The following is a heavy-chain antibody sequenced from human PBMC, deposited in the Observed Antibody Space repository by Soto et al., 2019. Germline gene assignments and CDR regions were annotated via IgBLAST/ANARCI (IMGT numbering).Heavy chain of an antibody. CDR1: GFTFDDYA. D-gene: IGHD3-10*01. J-gene: IGHJ4*02. V-gene: IGHV3-9*01. CDR2: ISWNSGSI. Sequence: VQLVESGGGLVQPGRSLRLSCAASGFTFDDYAMHWVRQAPGKGLEWVSGISWNSGSIGYADSVKGRFTISRDNAKNSLYLQMNSLRAEDTALYYCAKDQDSRYGSGSYYNLDYWGQGTLVTVSS. CDR3: AKDQDSRYGSGSYYNLDY.